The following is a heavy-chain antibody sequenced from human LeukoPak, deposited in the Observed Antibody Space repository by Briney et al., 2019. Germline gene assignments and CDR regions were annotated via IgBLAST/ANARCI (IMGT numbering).Heavy chain of an antibody. D-gene: IGHD6-19*01. CDR2: INHSGST. V-gene: IGHV4-34*01. CDR1: GGSLSGYY. CDR3: ARIIAVAGLYYYYGMDV. J-gene: IGHJ6*02. Sequence: PSETLSLTCAVYGGSLSGYYWSWIRQPPGKGLEWIGEINHSGSTNYNPSLKSRVTISVDTSKNQFSLKLSSVTAADTAVYYCARIIAVAGLYYYYGMDVWGQGTTVTVSS.